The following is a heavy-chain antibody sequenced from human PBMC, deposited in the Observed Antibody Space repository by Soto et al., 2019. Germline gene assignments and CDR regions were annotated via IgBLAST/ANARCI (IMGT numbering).Heavy chain of an antibody. Sequence: GGSLRLSCAASGFTFSSYSMNWVRQAPGKGLEWVSYISSSSSTIYYADSVKGRFTISRDNAKNSLYLQMNSLRAEDTAVYYCARNPYYDILTGYYPPPHYWGQGTLVTVSS. V-gene: IGHV3-48*01. D-gene: IGHD3-9*01. CDR1: GFTFSSYS. CDR3: ARNPYYDILTGYYPPPHY. CDR2: ISSSSSTI. J-gene: IGHJ4*02.